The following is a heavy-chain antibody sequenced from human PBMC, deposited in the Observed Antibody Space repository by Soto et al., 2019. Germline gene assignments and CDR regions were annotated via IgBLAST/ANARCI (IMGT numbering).Heavy chain of an antibody. CDR3: AKGPTLVFPQLGN. CDR2: ISGGATST. Sequence: EVQLLESGGGLVQPGGSLRLSCAASGFTFSNFAMSWVRQAPGKGLEWVLAISGGATSTYYADIVKGRFTISRDNSKNTLSLQMNGLRVEDTALYYCAKGPTLVFPQLGNWGPGTLVTVSP. D-gene: IGHD2-2*01. CDR1: GFTFSNFA. V-gene: IGHV3-23*01. J-gene: IGHJ4*02.